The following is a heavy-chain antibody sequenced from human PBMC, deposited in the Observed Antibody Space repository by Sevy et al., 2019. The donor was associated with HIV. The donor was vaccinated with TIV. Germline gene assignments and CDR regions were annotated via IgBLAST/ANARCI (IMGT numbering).Heavy chain of an antibody. CDR1: GFTFDDYA. V-gene: IGHV3-9*01. CDR2: ISWNSGSI. Sequence: GGSLRLSCAASGFTFDDYAMHWVRQAPGKGLEWVSGISWNSGSIGYADSVKGRLTISRDNAKNSLYLQMNSLRAEDTALYYCAKDVKYSYGYVGYYYGMDVWGQGTTVTVSS. D-gene: IGHD5-18*01. CDR3: AKDVKYSYGYVGYYYGMDV. J-gene: IGHJ6*02.